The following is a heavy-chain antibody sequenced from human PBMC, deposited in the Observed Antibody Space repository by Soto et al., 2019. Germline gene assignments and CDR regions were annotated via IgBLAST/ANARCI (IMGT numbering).Heavy chain of an antibody. D-gene: IGHD4-17*01. Sequence: PSETLSLTCAVYGGSFSGYYWSWIRQPPGKGLEWIGEINHSGSTNYNPSLKSRVTISVDTSKNQFSLQVTSVTTADTAVYYCAGGRPEVYGGDLDYWGEGTLVTVSS. CDR3: AGGRPEVYGGDLDY. V-gene: IGHV4-34*01. J-gene: IGHJ4*02. CDR1: GGSFSGYY. CDR2: INHSGST.